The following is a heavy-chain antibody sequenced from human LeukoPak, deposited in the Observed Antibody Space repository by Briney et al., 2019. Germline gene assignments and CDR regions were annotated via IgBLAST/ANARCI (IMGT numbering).Heavy chain of an antibody. CDR1: GYTFTSYG. Sequence: ASVKVSCKASGYTFTSYGISWVRQAPGQGLEWMGWISAYNGNTNYAQKLQGRVTMTTDTSTSTAYMELRSLRSDDTAVYYCARDRVGYCSTSCRTYYNWFDPWGQGTLVTVSS. V-gene: IGHV1-18*01. D-gene: IGHD2-2*01. CDR2: ISAYNGNT. CDR3: ARDRVGYCSTSCRTYYNWFDP. J-gene: IGHJ5*02.